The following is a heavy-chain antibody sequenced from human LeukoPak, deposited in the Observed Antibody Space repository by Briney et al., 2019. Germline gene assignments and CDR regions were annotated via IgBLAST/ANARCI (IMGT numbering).Heavy chain of an antibody. Sequence: GGSLRLSCAASGFTFSDYGMHWVRQARGKGLEWVAFMRYDGSSKYYADSVKGRFTISRDNSKNTLSLQMNSLRAEDTAVYYCARGHRRDGYNRARRFDYWGQGTLVTVSS. V-gene: IGHV3-30*02. D-gene: IGHD5-24*01. CDR2: MRYDGSSK. CDR3: ARGHRRDGYNRARRFDY. J-gene: IGHJ4*02. CDR1: GFTFSDYG.